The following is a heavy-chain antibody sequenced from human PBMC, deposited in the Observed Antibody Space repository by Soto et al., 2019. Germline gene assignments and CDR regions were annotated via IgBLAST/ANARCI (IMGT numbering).Heavy chain of an antibody. J-gene: IGHJ4*02. D-gene: IGHD3-10*01. V-gene: IGHV2-5*02. Sequence: QITLKESGPTLVNPTQTLTLTCTFSGFSLSSNGVGVGWIRQPPGKALEWLALIYWDDDKRYSPSLKSRLTITKDTSKNQVVRTLTKLDTVDTATYYCARGGWTTYYSPFFDSWGQGTLVTVSS. CDR2: IYWDDDK. CDR1: GFSLSSNGVG. CDR3: ARGGWTTYYSPFFDS.